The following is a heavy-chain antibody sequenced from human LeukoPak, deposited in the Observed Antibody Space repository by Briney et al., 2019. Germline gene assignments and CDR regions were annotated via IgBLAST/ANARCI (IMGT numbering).Heavy chain of an antibody. J-gene: IGHJ5*02. D-gene: IGHD5-24*01. Sequence: ASVKVSCKASGYTFTCYYMHWVRQAPGQGLEWIGLINPNSGGTNYAQKFQGRVTMTRDTSISTAYMELSRLRSDDTAVYYCAGMRDGYNGNWFDPWGQGTLVTVSS. CDR2: INPNSGGT. CDR3: AGMRDGYNGNWFDP. CDR1: GYTFTCYY. V-gene: IGHV1-2*02.